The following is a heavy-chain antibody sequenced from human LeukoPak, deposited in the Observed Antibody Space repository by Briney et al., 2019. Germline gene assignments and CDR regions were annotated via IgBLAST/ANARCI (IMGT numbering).Heavy chain of an antibody. CDR1: GGTFSSYA. CDR2: IIPIFGTA. Sequence: ASVKVSCKASGGTFSSYAISWVRQAPGQGLEWVGGIIPIFGTANYAQKFQGRVTITADESTSTAYMELNSLRSEDTAVYYCARASARYSYGYGGYYFGYWGQGTLVTVSS. J-gene: IGHJ4*02. V-gene: IGHV1-69*13. CDR3: ARASARYSYGYGGYYFGY. D-gene: IGHD5-18*01.